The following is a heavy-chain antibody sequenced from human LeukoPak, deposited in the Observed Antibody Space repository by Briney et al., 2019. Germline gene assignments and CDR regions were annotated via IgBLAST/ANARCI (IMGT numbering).Heavy chain of an antibody. V-gene: IGHV4-39*01. J-gene: IGHJ4*02. CDR2: IYYTGST. Sequence: SETLSLTCSVSGASISTTNYYWGWIRQPPGKGLEWIGSIYYTGSTYNSPSLKGRATVSVDTSKNHFSLRLNSVTAADTAVYYCARHRGRNGGYAFDDWGQGTLVTVSS. CDR3: ARHRGRNGGYAFDD. CDR1: GASISTTNYY. D-gene: IGHD5-12*01.